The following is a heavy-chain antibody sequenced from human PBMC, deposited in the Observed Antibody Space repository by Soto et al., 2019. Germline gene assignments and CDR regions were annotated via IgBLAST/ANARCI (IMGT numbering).Heavy chain of an antibody. CDR2: ISSSSSYI. D-gene: IGHD6-13*01. J-gene: IGHJ5*02. Sequence: GGSLRLSCAASGFTFSSYSMNWVRQAPGKGLEWVSSISSSSSYIYYADSVKGRFTISRDNAKNSLYLQMNSLRAEDTAVYYCARVPRGTRHSSSWSGWFDPWGQGTLVTVSS. CDR3: ARVPRGTRHSSSWSGWFDP. V-gene: IGHV3-21*01. CDR1: GFTFSSYS.